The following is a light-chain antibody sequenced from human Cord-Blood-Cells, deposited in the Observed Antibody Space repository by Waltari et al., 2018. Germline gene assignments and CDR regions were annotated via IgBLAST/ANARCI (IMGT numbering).Light chain of an antibody. V-gene: IGKV1-39*01. J-gene: IGKJ1*01. CDR2: AAS. Sequence: IQLTHSPPSLSASVADRLTITCRASQSISSYLNWYQQKPGKPPKLLIYAASSLQSGVPSRFSGSGSGTDFTLPISSLQPEDFATYYGQQSYSTPTFGQGTKVEIK. CDR1: QSISSY. CDR3: QQSYSTPT.